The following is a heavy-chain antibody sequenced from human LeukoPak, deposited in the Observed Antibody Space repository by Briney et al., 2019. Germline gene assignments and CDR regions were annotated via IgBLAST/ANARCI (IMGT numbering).Heavy chain of an antibody. CDR2: ISSSSSYI. CDR3: AGRRTTGTAAQDY. J-gene: IGHJ4*02. Sequence: PGGSLRLSCAASGFTFSSYSMNWVRQAPGKGLEWVSSISSSSSYIYYADSVKGRFTISGDNAKNSLYLQMNSLRAEDTAVYYCAGRRTTGTAAQDYWGQGTLVTVSS. V-gene: IGHV3-21*01. CDR1: GFTFSSYS. D-gene: IGHD1-1*01.